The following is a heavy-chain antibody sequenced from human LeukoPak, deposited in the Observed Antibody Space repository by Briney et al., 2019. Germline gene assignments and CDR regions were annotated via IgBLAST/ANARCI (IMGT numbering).Heavy chain of an antibody. Sequence: SETLSLTCTVSGGSISSSSYYWGWIRQPPGKGLEWIGSIYYSGSTYYNPSLKSRVTISVDTSKNQFSLKLSSVTAADTAVYYCARVSGMGSPRFDYWGQGTLVTVSS. CDR1: GGSISSSSYY. D-gene: IGHD3-10*01. V-gene: IGHV4-39*07. J-gene: IGHJ4*02. CDR3: ARVSGMGSPRFDY. CDR2: IYYSGST.